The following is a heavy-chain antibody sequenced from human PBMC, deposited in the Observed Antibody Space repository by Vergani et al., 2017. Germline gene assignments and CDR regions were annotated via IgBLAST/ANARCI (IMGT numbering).Heavy chain of an antibody. CDR1: GGTFSSYT. D-gene: IGHD3-9*01. Sequence: QVQLVQSGAEVKKPGSSVKVSCKASGGTFSSYTISWVRQAPGQGLEWMGRIIPILGIANYAQKFQGRVTITADKSTSTAYMELSSLRSEDTAVYYCARAKSEQTYDILTGYYTNPPPYYFDYWGQGTLVTVSS. J-gene: IGHJ4*02. CDR3: ARAKSEQTYDILTGYYTNPPPYYFDY. V-gene: IGHV1-69*02. CDR2: IIPILGIA.